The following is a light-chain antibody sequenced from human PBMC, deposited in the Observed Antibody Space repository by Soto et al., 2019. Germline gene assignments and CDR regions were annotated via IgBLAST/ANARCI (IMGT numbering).Light chain of an antibody. V-gene: IGKV1-27*01. CDR2: AAS. CDR3: QKDNSAPPFT. CDR1: QGISNY. J-gene: IGKJ3*01. Sequence: DIQLTQSPSSLSASVGDRVTITCRASQGISNYLAWYQQKPGKVPKLLIYAASTLQSGVTSRFSGSGSGTDFTLTISSQQPEDVATYYCQKDNSAPPFTFGLGTKVDIK.